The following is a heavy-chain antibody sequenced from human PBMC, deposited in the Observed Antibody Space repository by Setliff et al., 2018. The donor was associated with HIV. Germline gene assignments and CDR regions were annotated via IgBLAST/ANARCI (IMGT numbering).Heavy chain of an antibody. CDR3: AKNRLEWLAPDGFDI. Sequence: GGSLRLSCAASGFTFSSYAMSWVRQAPGKGLDWVSAISSSGGSTYYADSVKGRFTISRDNSKNTLYLQMNSLRAEDTAVYFCAKNRLEWLAPDGFDIWGLGTMVTVSS. CDR2: ISSSGGST. J-gene: IGHJ3*02. CDR1: GFTFSSYA. V-gene: IGHV3-23*01. D-gene: IGHD3-3*01.